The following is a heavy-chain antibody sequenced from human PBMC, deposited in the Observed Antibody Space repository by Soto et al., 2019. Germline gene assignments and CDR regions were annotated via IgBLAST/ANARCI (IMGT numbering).Heavy chain of an antibody. CDR1: GYIFTSPG. CDR3: ARGRTRALDY. J-gene: IGHJ4*02. V-gene: IGHV1-18*01. Sequence: QIQLVQSGAEVKKPGASVKVSCKASGYIFTSPGNSWVRQAPGQRLEWMGRISTYNGNPNYAQKLQCRVTMSTNTSTTAAFLEWRSLTSDDTAVYYCARGRTRALDYWGQGTSVIVSS. CDR2: ISTYNGNP. D-gene: IGHD1-7*01.